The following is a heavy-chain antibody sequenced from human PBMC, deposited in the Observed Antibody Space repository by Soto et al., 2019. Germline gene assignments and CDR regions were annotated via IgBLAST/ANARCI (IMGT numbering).Heavy chain of an antibody. D-gene: IGHD1-1*01. V-gene: IGHV3-30-3*01. CDR1: GFTFSSYA. Sequence: GGSLRLSCAASGFTFSSYAMHWVRQAPGKGLEWVAVISYDGSNEYYADSVKGRFTISRDNSKNTLYLQMNSLRAEDTAVYYCARDRDNWTDEGWSGAFDIWGQGTMVTVSS. J-gene: IGHJ3*02. CDR3: ARDRDNWTDEGWSGAFDI. CDR2: ISYDGSNE.